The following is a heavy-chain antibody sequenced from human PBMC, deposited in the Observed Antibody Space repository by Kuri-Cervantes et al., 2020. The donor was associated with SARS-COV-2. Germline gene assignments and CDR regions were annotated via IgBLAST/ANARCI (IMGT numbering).Heavy chain of an antibody. Sequence: GASLKISCAASGFTFSGHWIHWVRQAPGKGLVWVSRINPDGSYTNNADSVKGRFTLSRDNSKTSLYPQMNSLRADDTAVYYCAKEWATYYFDYWGQGTLVTVSS. CDR3: AKEWATYYFDY. V-gene: IGHV3-74*01. CDR1: GFTFSGHW. D-gene: IGHD1-26*01. J-gene: IGHJ4*02. CDR2: INPDGSYT.